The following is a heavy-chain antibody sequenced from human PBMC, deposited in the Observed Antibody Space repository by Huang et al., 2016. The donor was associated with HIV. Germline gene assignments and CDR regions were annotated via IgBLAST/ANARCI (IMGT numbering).Heavy chain of an antibody. V-gene: IGHV4-39*01. Sequence: LQLQESGPGLVKSSETLSLICTVSGGSISSSSYYGGWIRQPPGKGPEWIGSIYFSGNTYYNPPLKSRVTIAVDTSKNQFSLKVNSVTAADTAVYYCARHGRVAGHYYNNMDVWGRGTTVTVSS. D-gene: IGHD6-19*01. CDR3: ARHGRVAGHYYNNMDV. CDR1: GGSISSSSYY. J-gene: IGHJ6*02. CDR2: IYFSGNT.